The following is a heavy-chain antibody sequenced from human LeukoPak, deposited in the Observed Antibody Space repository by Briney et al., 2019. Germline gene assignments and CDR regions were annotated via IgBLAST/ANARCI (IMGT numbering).Heavy chain of an antibody. CDR1: GYTFTGYY. CDR3: ARPQDGGRHTNYDY. CDR2: INPNSGGT. J-gene: IGHJ4*02. V-gene: IGHV1-2*02. Sequence: ASVKVSCKASGYTFTGYYMHWVRQAPGQGLEWMGWINPNSGGTNYAQKFQGRVTMTRDTSISTAYMELSRLRSDDTAVYYCARPQDGGRHTNYDYWGQGTLVTVSS. D-gene: IGHD2-15*01.